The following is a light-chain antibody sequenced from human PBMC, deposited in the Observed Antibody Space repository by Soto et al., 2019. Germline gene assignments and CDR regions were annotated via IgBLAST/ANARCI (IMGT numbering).Light chain of an antibody. J-gene: IGKJ1*01. V-gene: IGKV3-20*01. Sequence: VLSVSPSTVSLSRGERANLSCRASQSVNSRLAWYQHKPGQAPRLLIYGASSRATGIPDRFSGSGSGTDFTLTITRLEPEDFAVYYCHQYGSSSWTFGQGTKVDIK. CDR3: HQYGSSSWT. CDR1: QSVNSR. CDR2: GAS.